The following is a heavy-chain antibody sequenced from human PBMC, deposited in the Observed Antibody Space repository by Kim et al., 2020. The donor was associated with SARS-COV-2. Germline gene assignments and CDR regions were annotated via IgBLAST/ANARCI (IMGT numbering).Heavy chain of an antibody. CDR1: GGSFSGYY. V-gene: IGHV4-34*01. CDR2: INHSGST. D-gene: IGHD3-22*01. CDR3: ASLNSSGYYPHDAFDI. J-gene: IGHJ3*02. Sequence: SETLSLTCAVYGGSFSGYYWSWIRQPPGKGLEWIGEINHSGSTNYNPSLKSRVTISVDTSKNQFSLKLSSVTAADTAVYYCASLNSSGYYPHDAFDIWGQGTMVTVSS.